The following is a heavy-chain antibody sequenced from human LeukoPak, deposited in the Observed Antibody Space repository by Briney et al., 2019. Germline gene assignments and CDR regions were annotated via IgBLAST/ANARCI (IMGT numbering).Heavy chain of an antibody. J-gene: IGHJ4*02. CDR1: GGSISSYY. Sequence: SETLSLTCTVSGGSISSYYWSWIRQPPGKGLEWIGYIYYSGSTNYNPSLKSRVTISVDTSKNQFYLKLSSVTAADTAVYYCARDNYGDEKTNWGQGTLVAVSS. CDR3: ARDNYGDEKTN. D-gene: IGHD4-17*01. CDR2: IYYSGST. V-gene: IGHV4-59*01.